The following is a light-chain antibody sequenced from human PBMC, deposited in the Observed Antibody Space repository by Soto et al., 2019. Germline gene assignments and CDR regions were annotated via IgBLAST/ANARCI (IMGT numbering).Light chain of an antibody. CDR1: QDISNY. Sequence: DIQMTQSPSSLSASVGDRGTITCQASQDISNYLNWYQQKPGKAPKLLIYDASNLETGVPSRFSRSGSGTDFTFTISSLQPEDNTTYYCQQYDNLPLTVGGGTKVEIK. V-gene: IGKV1-33*01. CDR3: QQYDNLPLT. J-gene: IGKJ4*01. CDR2: DAS.